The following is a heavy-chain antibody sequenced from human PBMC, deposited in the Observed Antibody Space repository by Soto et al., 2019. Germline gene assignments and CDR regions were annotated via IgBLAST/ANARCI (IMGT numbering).Heavy chain of an antibody. Sequence: LSLTCTVSGGSISSYYWSWIRQPPGKGLEWIGYIYYSGSTNYNPSLKSRVTISVDTSKNQFSLKLSSVTAADTAVYYCARHLDYGDSNIDYWGKGTLGTVSS. CDR2: IYYSGST. J-gene: IGHJ4*02. CDR3: ARHLDYGDSNIDY. D-gene: IGHD4-17*01. V-gene: IGHV4-59*08. CDR1: GGSISSYY.